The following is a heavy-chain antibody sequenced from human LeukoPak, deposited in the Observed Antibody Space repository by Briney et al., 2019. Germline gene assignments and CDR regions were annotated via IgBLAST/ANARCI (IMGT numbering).Heavy chain of an antibody. CDR1: GYILTNYA. CDR2: ISAYNGNT. Sequence: ASVKVSCTSSGYILTNYAITWVRQAPGQGLEWMGWISAYNGNTDYAQKFQGRVTMTTDTSTRTAYMDLGSLRSDDTAVYYCARGRLGVSGYKDYFDYWGQGTLVTVSS. V-gene: IGHV1-18*01. CDR3: ARGRLGVSGYKDYFDY. D-gene: IGHD1-14*01. J-gene: IGHJ4*02.